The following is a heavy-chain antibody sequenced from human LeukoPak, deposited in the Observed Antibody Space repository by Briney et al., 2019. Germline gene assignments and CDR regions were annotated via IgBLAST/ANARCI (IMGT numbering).Heavy chain of an antibody. Sequence: ASVKVSCKVSGYTLTEAPIHWVRQAPGKGLEWMGGFDPQDGETIYAQKLQGRVTMTEDTSTNTAYMELSSLRSEDTAVYYCATVPRRPRYCYFGMDVWGQGTTVTVSS. CDR3: ATVPRRPRYCYFGMDV. V-gene: IGHV1-24*01. CDR2: FDPQDGET. CDR1: GYTLTEAP. J-gene: IGHJ6*02.